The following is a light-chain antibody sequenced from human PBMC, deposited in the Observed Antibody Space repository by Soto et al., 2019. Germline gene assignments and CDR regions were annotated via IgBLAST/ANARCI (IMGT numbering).Light chain of an antibody. CDR3: QTYNSYPFT. CDR1: PGINTY. J-gene: IGKJ3*01. CDR2: EAS. Sequence: IQMTQSPSSVSASVGDRVTITCRASPGINTYLAWYQQRPGKVPKLLISEASTLQSGVPSRFTGSGSGTDFRLVISSLQPEDVATYYCQTYNSYPFTFGPGTRVHLK. V-gene: IGKV1-27*01.